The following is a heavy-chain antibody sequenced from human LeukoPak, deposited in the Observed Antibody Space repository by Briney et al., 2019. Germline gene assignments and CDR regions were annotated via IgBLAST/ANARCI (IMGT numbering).Heavy chain of an antibody. CDR3: ATSPYYDILTGYYRSAFDI. V-gene: IGHV1-24*01. Sequence: ASVKVSCKVSGYTLTELSMHWVRQGPGKGPEWMGGFDPEAGGRIYAQKFQGRVTMTEDTSTDTAYMELSSLRSEDTAVYYCATSPYYDILTGYYRSAFDIWGQGTMVTVSS. CDR2: FDPEAGGR. CDR1: GYTLTELS. D-gene: IGHD3-9*01. J-gene: IGHJ3*02.